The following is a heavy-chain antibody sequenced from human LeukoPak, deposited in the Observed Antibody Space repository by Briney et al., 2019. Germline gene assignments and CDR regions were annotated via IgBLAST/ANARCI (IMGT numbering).Heavy chain of an antibody. D-gene: IGHD3-16*01. CDR1: GFTFSSYA. Sequence: PGGSLRLSCAASGFTFSSYAMSWVRQAPGEGLEWVSAISGSGGSTYYADSVKGRFTISRDNSKNTLYLQMNSLRAEGTAVYYCARHRGDAFDIWGQGTMVTVSS. CDR3: ARHRGDAFDI. J-gene: IGHJ3*02. V-gene: IGHV3-23*01. CDR2: ISGSGGST.